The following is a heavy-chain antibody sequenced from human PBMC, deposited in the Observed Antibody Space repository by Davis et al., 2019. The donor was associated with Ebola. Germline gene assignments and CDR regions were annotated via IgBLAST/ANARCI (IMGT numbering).Heavy chain of an antibody. CDR2: ISSSSSTI. V-gene: IGHV3-48*02. D-gene: IGHD4-17*01. J-gene: IGHJ5*02. Sequence: GESLKISCAASGFTFSSYSMNWVRQAPGKRLEWVSYISSSSSTIYYADSVKGRFTISRDNAKNSLYLQMNSLRDEDTAVYYCARVGPSILYGDDWFDPWGQGTLVTVSS. CDR3: ARVGPSILYGDDWFDP. CDR1: GFTFSSYS.